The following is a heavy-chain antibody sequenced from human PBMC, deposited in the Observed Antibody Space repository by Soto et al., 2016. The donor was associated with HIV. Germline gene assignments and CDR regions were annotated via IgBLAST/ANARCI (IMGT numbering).Heavy chain of an antibody. Sequence: QVQLQQWGAGLLKPSETLSLTCAVYGGSFRGYYWSWIRQSPGKGLECIGEINHSGSTNYNPSLKSRVTISVDTSKNQFSLKLSSVTAADTAVYYCARRGDMTTLLTTWGQGTLVTVSS. V-gene: IGHV4-34*01. CDR1: GGSFRGYY. CDR2: INHSGST. CDR3: ARRGDMTTLLTT. D-gene: IGHD3-16*01. J-gene: IGHJ4*02.